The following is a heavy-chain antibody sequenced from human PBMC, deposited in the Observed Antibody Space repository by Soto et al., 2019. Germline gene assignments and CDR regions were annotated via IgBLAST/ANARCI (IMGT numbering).Heavy chain of an antibody. J-gene: IGHJ4*02. Sequence: VQLMQSGAEVKKPGSSVKVSCKASGGTFSSHAINWVRQAPGQGLEWMGGIITLFGTSNYAQNFQGRVTMTADQSTSTAYMELNSLTSDDPAVYYCAREVGYGDFSAALRDWGQGTLVTGSS. V-gene: IGHV1-69*01. CDR3: AREVGYGDFSAALRD. CDR1: GGTFSSHA. D-gene: IGHD2-21*02. CDR2: IITLFGTS.